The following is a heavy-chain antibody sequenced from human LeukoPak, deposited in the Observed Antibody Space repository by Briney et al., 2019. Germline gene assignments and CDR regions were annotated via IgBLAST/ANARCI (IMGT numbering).Heavy chain of an antibody. Sequence: GGSLRLSCAASGFSFSGFDMNWVRQAPGKGLEWIAHIGTSVNAIYYADSVKGRFTISRDNARDSLFLQMDSLRVEDTAGYYCARDSVWFGDLLNWGQGALVIVST. V-gene: IGHV3-48*03. CDR3: ARDSVWFGDLLN. J-gene: IGHJ4*02. CDR1: GFSFSGFD. CDR2: IGTSVNAI. D-gene: IGHD3-10*01.